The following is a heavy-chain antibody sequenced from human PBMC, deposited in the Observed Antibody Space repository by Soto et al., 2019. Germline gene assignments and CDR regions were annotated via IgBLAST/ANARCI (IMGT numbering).Heavy chain of an antibody. CDR3: AREYALADNYGMDV. CDR1: GYTFLSYS. J-gene: IGHJ6*02. CDR2: IDTYTGNT. Sequence: QVQLVQSGSEVKKTGASVKVSCKASGYTFLSYSITWVRQAPGQGLEWMGWIDTYTGNTNYEQKFQGRVSMTTDSSTSTAYMEMRSLTSDDSAIYYWAREYALADNYGMDVWGQGTTVIVS. V-gene: IGHV1-18*04. D-gene: IGHD3-10*01.